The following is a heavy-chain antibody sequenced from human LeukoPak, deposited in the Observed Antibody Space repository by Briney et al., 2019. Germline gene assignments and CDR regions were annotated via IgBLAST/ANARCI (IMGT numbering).Heavy chain of an antibody. D-gene: IGHD6-6*01. CDR3: ARGRREIIAARFFDY. J-gene: IGHJ4*02. CDR2: INHSGST. Sequence: SETLSLTCAVYGRSFSGYYWSWIRQPPGKGLEWIGEINHSGSTNYNPSLKSRVTISVDTSKNQFSLKLSSVTAADTAVYYCARGRREIIAARFFDYWGQGTLVTVSS. CDR1: GRSFSGYY. V-gene: IGHV4-34*01.